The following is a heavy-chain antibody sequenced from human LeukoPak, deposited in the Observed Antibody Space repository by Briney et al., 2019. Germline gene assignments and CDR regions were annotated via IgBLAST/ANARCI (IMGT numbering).Heavy chain of an antibody. D-gene: IGHD3-9*01. CDR3: ARARELRYFDWLGEALDY. Sequence: PGGSLRLSCAASGFTFSDYYMSWIRQAPGKGLEWVSYISSSGSTIYYADSVKGRFTISRDNAKNSLYLQMNSLRAEDTAVYYCARARELRYFDWLGEALDYWGQGTLVTVSS. J-gene: IGHJ4*02. CDR1: GFTFSDYY. CDR2: ISSSGSTI. V-gene: IGHV3-11*04.